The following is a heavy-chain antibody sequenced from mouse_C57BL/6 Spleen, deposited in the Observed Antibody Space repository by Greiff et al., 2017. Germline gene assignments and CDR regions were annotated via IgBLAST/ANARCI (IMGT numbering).Heavy chain of an antibody. D-gene: IGHD2-5*01. Sequence: VQLQQPGAELVMPGASVKLSCKASGYTFTSYWMHWVKQRPGQGLEWIGEIDPSDSYTNYNQKFKGKSTLTVDKSSSTAYMQLSSLTSEDSAVYYCARRDSNYYFDVWGTGTTVTVSS. CDR2: IDPSDSYT. CDR3: ARRDSNYYFDV. CDR1: GYTFTSYW. V-gene: IGHV1-69*01. J-gene: IGHJ1*03.